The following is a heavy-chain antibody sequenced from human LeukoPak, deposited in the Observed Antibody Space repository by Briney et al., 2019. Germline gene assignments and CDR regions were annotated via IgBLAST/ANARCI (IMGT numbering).Heavy chain of an antibody. CDR3: ARLFSRGWPYYYGLGA. V-gene: IGHV4-39*01. J-gene: IGHJ6*02. CDR1: GGSIYGSGSY. D-gene: IGHD6-19*01. Sequence: SETLSLTCAVSGGSIYGSGSYWGWIRQPPGKGLEWIGCVYYGGDAYYNPSLKSRVTISADLSKNQFSLSLISVTAADTALYYCARLFSRGWPYYYGLGAWGQGTTVTVSS. CDR2: VYYGGDA.